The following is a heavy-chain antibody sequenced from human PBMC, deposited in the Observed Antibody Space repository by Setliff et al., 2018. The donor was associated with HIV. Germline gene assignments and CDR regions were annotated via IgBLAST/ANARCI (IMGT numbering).Heavy chain of an antibody. CDR2: ITSDGSVT. Sequence: ASGFSFTTHDMNWVRQAPGKGLEWISYITSDGSVTYYADSVKGRFTISRDNAGGSLYLQMNSLKVEDTALYHCTAGHYGPNPWGQGTPVTVSS. V-gene: IGHV3-48*03. CDR1: GFSFTTHD. J-gene: IGHJ5*02. D-gene: IGHD3-10*01. CDR3: TAGHYGPNP.